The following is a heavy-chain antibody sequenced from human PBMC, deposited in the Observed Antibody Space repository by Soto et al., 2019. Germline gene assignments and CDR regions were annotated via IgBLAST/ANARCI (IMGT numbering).Heavy chain of an antibody. CDR2: IKEDGSDK. V-gene: IGHV3-7*05. Sequence: XGSLRLSCAASGFTXSNSWMSWVRQAPGKGLDWVANIKEDGSDKYYVDSVKGRFTISRDNAKNSLYLQMNSLRAEDTAVYYCARDWSPFDSWGQGTLVTVSS. CDR3: ARDWSPFDS. CDR1: GFTXSNSW. J-gene: IGHJ4*02.